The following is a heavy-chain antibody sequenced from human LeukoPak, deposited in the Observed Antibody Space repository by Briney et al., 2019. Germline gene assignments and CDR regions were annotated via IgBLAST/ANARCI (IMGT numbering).Heavy chain of an antibody. D-gene: IGHD3-10*01. CDR3: ARELADGSQRFDP. V-gene: IGHV3-21*01. CDR2: IGGSSSSI. J-gene: IGHJ5*02. CDR1: GFTFSTYS. Sequence: PGGSLRLSCTASGFTFSTYSMNWVRQAPGKGLEWVSSIGGSSSSIYYADSVKGRFTISRDNAKNSLYLQMNSLRVEDTAVHYCARELADGSQRFDPWGQGTLVTVSS.